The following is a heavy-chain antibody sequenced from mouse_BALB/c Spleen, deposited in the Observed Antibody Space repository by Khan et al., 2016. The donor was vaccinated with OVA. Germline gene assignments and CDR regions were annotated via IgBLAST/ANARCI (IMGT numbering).Heavy chain of an antibody. J-gene: IGHJ3*01. V-gene: IGHV1-53*01. CDR2: INPSDGDS. CDR3: TRSGYGTFAY. Sequence: QVQLKESVTELVKPGASVRLSCKASGYTFTSYYMYWVKQRPGQGLEWIGEINPSDGDSNFNENFKSKATLTVDKSSTTAYMQLSSLTSEDSAVYYCTRSGYGTFAYWGQGTLVTVSA. CDR1: GYTFTSYY. D-gene: IGHD4-1*01.